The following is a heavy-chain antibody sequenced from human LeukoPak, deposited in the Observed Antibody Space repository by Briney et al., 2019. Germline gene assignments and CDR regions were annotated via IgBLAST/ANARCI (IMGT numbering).Heavy chain of an antibody. CDR1: GFDFSGFY. Sequence: GGSLRLSCAASGFDFSGFYMHWVRQAAGRGLEWVGLIRSKPSGYTTVYAASLKGRFTISRDDSKNTAYLRMNSLEAEDTAVYYCTRQDCSGGSCSNADYWGQGTLATVSS. D-gene: IGHD2-15*01. J-gene: IGHJ4*02. CDR2: IRSKPSGYTT. V-gene: IGHV3-73*01. CDR3: TRQDCSGGSCSNADY.